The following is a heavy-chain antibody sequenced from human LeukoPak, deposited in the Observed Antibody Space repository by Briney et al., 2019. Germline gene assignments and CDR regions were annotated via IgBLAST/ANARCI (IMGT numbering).Heavy chain of an antibody. CDR2: IYSGGST. V-gene: IGHV3-53*01. CDR1: GLTVSSNY. D-gene: IGHD4-17*01. Sequence: GGSLRLSCAASGLTVSSNYMSWVRQAPGKGLEWVSIIYSGGSTFYADSVKGRFTISRDNSKNTLYLQMNSLRAEDTAVYYCARDRLHYGEYEKTFDYWGQGTLVTVSS. CDR3: ARDRLHYGEYEKTFDY. J-gene: IGHJ4*02.